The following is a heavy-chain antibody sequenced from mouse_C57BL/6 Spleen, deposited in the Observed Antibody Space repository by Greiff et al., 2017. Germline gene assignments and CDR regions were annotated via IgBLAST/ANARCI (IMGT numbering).Heavy chain of an antibody. CDR3: ARHYGSSYNYAMDY. Sequence: EVQLQQSGPELVKPGASVKISCKASGYSFTDYNMNWVKQRNGKSLEWIGVLNPNYGTTSYNQKFKGKATLTLDQTSSTAYMQLNSLTAEDSAVYYSARHYGSSYNYAMDYWGQGTSVTVSS. V-gene: IGHV1-39*01. CDR1: GYSFTDYN. J-gene: IGHJ4*01. CDR2: LNPNYGTT. D-gene: IGHD1-1*01.